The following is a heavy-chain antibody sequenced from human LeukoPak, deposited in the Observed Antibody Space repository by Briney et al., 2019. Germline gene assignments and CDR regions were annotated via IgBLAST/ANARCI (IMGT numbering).Heavy chain of an antibody. CDR3: AKEAAAGISEY. D-gene: IGHD6-13*01. V-gene: IGHV3-11*01. Sequence: GRSLRLSCAASGFTFSNYYMSWIHQAPGKGLEWVSYTSSSGSNIYYADSVKGRFTISRDNAKKSLYLQMNSLRAEDTAVYYCAKEAAAGISEYWGQGTLVTVSS. J-gene: IGHJ4*02. CDR2: TSSSGSNI. CDR1: GFTFSNYY.